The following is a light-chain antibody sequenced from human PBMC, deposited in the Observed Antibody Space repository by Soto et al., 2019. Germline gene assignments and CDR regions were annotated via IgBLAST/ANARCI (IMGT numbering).Light chain of an antibody. CDR2: LGS. CDR3: MQALQTPWT. J-gene: IGKJ1*01. Sequence: DIVVTQSPLSLPVTPGEPASISCRSSQSLLHSNGYTYLDWYLQKPGQSPQLLIYLGSTRASGVPDRLSGSGSGTDFTLKISRVEAEDVGVYYCMQALQTPWTFGQGTKVEIK. V-gene: IGKV2-28*01. CDR1: QSLLHSNGYTY.